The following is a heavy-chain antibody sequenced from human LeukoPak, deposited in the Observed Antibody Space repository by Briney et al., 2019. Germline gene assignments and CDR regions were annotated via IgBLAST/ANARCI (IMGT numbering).Heavy chain of an antibody. D-gene: IGHD2/OR15-2a*01. CDR3: ARASFPYYVDY. Sequence: GGSLRLSCAASGFSASSKYMSWVRQAPGKGLEWVSVIYSGGSTYYADSVKGRFTISRDNSKNTLYIQMNSLRAEDTAVYYCARASFPYYVDYWGQGTLVTVSS. CDR1: GFSASSKY. V-gene: IGHV3-53*01. J-gene: IGHJ4*02. CDR2: IYSGGST.